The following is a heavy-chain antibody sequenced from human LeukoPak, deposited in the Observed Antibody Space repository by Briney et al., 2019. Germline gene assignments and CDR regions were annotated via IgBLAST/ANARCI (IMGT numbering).Heavy chain of an antibody. D-gene: IGHD1-26*01. CDR2: IDYSGRS. CDR3: AVNVGY. Sequence: SETLSLTCTVSGGSISRSAYYWGRIRQPPGKGLEWIGNIDYSGRSYYSPSLKSRITISVDTSKNQFSLKLTSVTAADTAVYYWAVNVGYWGQGTLVTVSS. J-gene: IGHJ4*02. CDR1: GGSISRSAYY. V-gene: IGHV4-39*01.